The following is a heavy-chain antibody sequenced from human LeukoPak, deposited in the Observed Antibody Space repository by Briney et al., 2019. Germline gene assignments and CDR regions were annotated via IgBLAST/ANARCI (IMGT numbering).Heavy chain of an antibody. D-gene: IGHD5-18*01. J-gene: IGHJ4*02. CDR2: IYYSGST. CDR1: GASISSYY. Sequence: PSETLSLTCTVSGASISSYYWSWIRQPPGRGLEWIGYIYYSGSTNYSPSLNSRVTISIDTSKNQFSLRLRSVTAADTAIYYCARGRSGYSYAFDSWGQGTLVTASS. V-gene: IGHV4-59*01. CDR3: ARGRSGYSYAFDS.